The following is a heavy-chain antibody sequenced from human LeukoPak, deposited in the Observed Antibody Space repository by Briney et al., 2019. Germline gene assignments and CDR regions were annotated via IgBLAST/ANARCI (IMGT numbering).Heavy chain of an antibody. CDR2: ISAYNGNT. V-gene: IGHV1-18*01. J-gene: IGHJ6*02. Sequence: ASVKVSCKASGYTFTSYGISWVRQAPGQGLEWMGWISAYNGNTNYAQKLQGRVTMTTDTSTSTAYMELRSLRSDDPAVYYCARDGNYYYDSGDHIAGGDYYYGMDVWGQGTTVTVSS. CDR1: GYTFTSYG. CDR3: ARDGNYYYDSGDHIAGGDYYYGMDV. D-gene: IGHD3-22*01.